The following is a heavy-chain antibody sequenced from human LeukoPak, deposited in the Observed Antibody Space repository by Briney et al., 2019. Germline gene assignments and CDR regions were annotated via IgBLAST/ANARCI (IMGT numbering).Heavy chain of an antibody. CDR1: RGSISSYY. J-gene: IGHJ6*02. D-gene: IGHD1-7*01. Sequence: SETLSLTCTVSRGSISSYYWSWIRQPPRKGLEWIGYIYYSGSTNYNPSLKSRVTISVDTSKNQFSLKLSSVTAADTAVYYCARHSFRNYGGLYYYYYYGMDVWGQGTTVTVSS. V-gene: IGHV4-59*08. CDR2: IYYSGST. CDR3: ARHSFRNYGGLYYYYYYGMDV.